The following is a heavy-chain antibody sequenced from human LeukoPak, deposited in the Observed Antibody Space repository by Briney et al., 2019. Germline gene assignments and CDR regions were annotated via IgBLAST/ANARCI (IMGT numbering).Heavy chain of an antibody. V-gene: IGHV4-61*01. CDR1: GGSVSSGSYY. D-gene: IGHD3-10*01. CDR2: IYYSGST. CDR3: AGERRFGALFDP. Sequence: SETLSLTCSVSGGSVSSGSYYWSWIRQPPGKGLECIGDIYYSGSTNYNPSLKSRVTISVDTSKNQFSLKLSFVTAADTAVYYCAGERRFGALFDPWGQGILVTVSS. J-gene: IGHJ5*02.